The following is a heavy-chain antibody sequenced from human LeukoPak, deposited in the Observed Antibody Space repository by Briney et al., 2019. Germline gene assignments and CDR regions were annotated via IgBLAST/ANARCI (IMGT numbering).Heavy chain of an antibody. J-gene: IGHJ3*02. D-gene: IGHD2-2*01. V-gene: IGHV3-21*01. Sequence: SVKGRSTISRDNAKNPLYLQMNSLRAEDTAVYFCARKALGGSSDHDAFDIWGQGTMVTVSS. CDR3: ARKALGGSSDHDAFDI.